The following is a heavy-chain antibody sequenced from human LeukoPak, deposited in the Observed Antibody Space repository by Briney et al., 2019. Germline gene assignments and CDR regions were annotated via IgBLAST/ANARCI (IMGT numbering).Heavy chain of an antibody. CDR1: GGTFSNYA. V-gene: IGHV1-69*13. CDR3: ARDRLHVLRYFDWLSS. J-gene: IGHJ5*01. CDR2: IIPIFGTA. D-gene: IGHD3-9*01. Sequence: GASVKVSRKASGGTFSNYAISWVRQAPGQGLEWMGGIIPIFGTANYAQKFQGRVTITADESTSTAYMELSSLRSEDTAVYYCARDRLHVLRYFDWLSSWGQGTLVTVSS.